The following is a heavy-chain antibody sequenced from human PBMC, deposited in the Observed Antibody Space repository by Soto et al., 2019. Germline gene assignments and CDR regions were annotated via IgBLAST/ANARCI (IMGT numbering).Heavy chain of an antibody. CDR1: GGTFSSYA. D-gene: IGHD2-2*01. CDR2: IIPIFGTA. V-gene: IGHV1-69*01. Sequence: QVQLVQSGAEVKKPGSSVKVSCKASGGTFSSYAISWVRQAPGQGLEWMGGIIPIFGTANYAQKFRGRVTITADESTSTAYMELSSLRSEDTAVYYCARDSNNVVQHGGDAFDIWGQGTMVTVSS. CDR3: ARDSNNVVQHGGDAFDI. J-gene: IGHJ3*02.